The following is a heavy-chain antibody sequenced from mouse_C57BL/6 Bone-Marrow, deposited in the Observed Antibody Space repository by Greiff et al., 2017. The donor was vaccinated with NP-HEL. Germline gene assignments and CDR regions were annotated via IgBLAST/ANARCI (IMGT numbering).Heavy chain of an antibody. J-gene: IGHJ1*03. Sequence: QVQLKQSGAELVKPGASVKISCKASGYAFSSYWMNWVKQRPGKGLEWIGQIYPGDGDTNYNGKFKGKATLTADKSSNTAYMQLSSLTSEDSAVYFCARSAYYYGSSCDWYFDVWGTGTTVTVSS. CDR1: GYAFSSYW. CDR2: IYPGDGDT. CDR3: ARSAYYYGSSCDWYFDV. V-gene: IGHV1-80*01. D-gene: IGHD1-1*01.